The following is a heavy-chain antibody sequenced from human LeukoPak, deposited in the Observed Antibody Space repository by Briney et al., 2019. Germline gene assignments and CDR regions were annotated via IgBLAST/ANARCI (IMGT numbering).Heavy chain of an antibody. CDR2: INPNSGGT. J-gene: IGHJ4*02. CDR3: ARALNYYDSSGFGY. D-gene: IGHD3-22*01. V-gene: IGHV1-2*02. Sequence: ASVKVSCKASGYTFTSYAMNWVRQAPGQGLEWMGWINPNSGGTNYAQKFQGRVTMTRDTSISTAYMELSRLRSDDTAVYYCARALNYYDSSGFGYWGQGTLVTVSS. CDR1: GYTFTSYA.